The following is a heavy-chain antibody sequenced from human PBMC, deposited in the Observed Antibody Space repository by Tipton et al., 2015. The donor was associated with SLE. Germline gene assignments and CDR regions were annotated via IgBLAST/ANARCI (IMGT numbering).Heavy chain of an antibody. CDR3: ARDSYYGGNRGIFSARVWYFDL. J-gene: IGHJ2*01. Sequence: TLSLTCTVSGGSISNYYWSWIRQPPGKGLEWIGYIYYSGSTNYNPSLKSRVTISVDTSKSQFSLQLSSVTAADTAVYYCARDSYYGGNRGIFSARVWYFDLWGRGALVTVSS. D-gene: IGHD4-23*01. CDR1: GGSISNYY. CDR2: IYYSGST. V-gene: IGHV4-59*01.